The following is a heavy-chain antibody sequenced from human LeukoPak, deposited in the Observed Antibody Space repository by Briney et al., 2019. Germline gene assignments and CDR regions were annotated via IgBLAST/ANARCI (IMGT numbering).Heavy chain of an antibody. Sequence: GGSLRLSCAASGLTFTKAWMTWVRQAPGEGLEWVGRIKSNSDGGTTDYAAPVKGRFTISRDDSKNTLYLQMNSLKTEDTAVYYCTSYGTYYYDSSGYPHDAFDIWGQGTMVTVSS. CDR1: GLTFTKAW. V-gene: IGHV3-15*01. D-gene: IGHD3-22*01. CDR2: IKSNSDGGTT. J-gene: IGHJ3*02. CDR3: TSYGTYYYDSSGYPHDAFDI.